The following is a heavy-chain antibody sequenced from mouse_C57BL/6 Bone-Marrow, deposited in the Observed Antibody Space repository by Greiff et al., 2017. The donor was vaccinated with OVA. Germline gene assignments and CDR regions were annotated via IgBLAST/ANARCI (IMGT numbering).Heavy chain of an antibody. J-gene: IGHJ4*01. Sequence: QVHVKQSGPELVKPGASVKISCKASGYAFSSSWMNWVKQRPGKGLEWIGRIYPGDGDTNYNGKFKGKATLTADKSSSTAYMQLSSLTSEDSAVYFCARFNGSSPYYAMDYWGQGTSVTVSS. D-gene: IGHD1-1*01. V-gene: IGHV1-82*01. CDR2: IYPGDGDT. CDR1: GYAFSSSW. CDR3: ARFNGSSPYYAMDY.